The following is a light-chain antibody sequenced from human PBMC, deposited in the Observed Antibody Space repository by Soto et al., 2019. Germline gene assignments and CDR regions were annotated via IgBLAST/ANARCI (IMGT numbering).Light chain of an antibody. CDR1: SSDVGGYNY. J-gene: IGLJ1*01. CDR2: DVS. CDR3: SSYTSSSTLYV. V-gene: IGLV2-14*01. Sequence: QSALTQPASVSGSPGQSITISCTGTSSDVGGYNYVSWYQQHPGKAPKRMIYDVSNRPSGVSNRFSGSKSGNTASLTISGLQAEDEADYYCSSYTSSSTLYVFGTGTKLPVL.